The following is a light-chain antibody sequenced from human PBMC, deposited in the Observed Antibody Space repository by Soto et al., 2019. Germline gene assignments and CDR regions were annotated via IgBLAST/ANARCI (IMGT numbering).Light chain of an antibody. CDR1: QTVKSY. CDR2: GAS. J-gene: IGKJ3*01. V-gene: IGKV3-15*01. Sequence: EIELTQSPATLSVSPGGRATLSCRASQTVKSYLAWYQQRPGQPPRLLIYGASTRATDIPARFSGSGSGTDFTLNITSLQPEDVATYSCQKYSSVPVFGPGTKVEIK. CDR3: QKYSSVPV.